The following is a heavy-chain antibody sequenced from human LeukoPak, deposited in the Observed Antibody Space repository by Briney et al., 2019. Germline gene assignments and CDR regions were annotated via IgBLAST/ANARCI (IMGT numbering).Heavy chain of an antibody. D-gene: IGHD5-12*01. CDR2: INPNSGGT. Sequence: ASVKVSCKASGYTFTGYYMHWVRQAPGQGLEWMGWINPNSGGTNYAQKFQGRVTMTRDTSISTAYMELSRLRSDDTAMYYCARDWSGYSGYERYNWFDPWGQGTLVTVSS. CDR3: ARDWSGYSGYERYNWFDP. V-gene: IGHV1-2*02. CDR1: GYTFTGYY. J-gene: IGHJ5*02.